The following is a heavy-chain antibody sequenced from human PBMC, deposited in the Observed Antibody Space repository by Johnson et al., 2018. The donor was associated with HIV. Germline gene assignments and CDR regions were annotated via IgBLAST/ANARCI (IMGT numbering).Heavy chain of an antibody. CDR2: ISSSGSTI. V-gene: IGHV3-11*04. Sequence: QVQLVESGGGLVKPGGSLRLSCAASGFTFSDYYMSWIRQAPGKGLEWVSYISSSGSTIYYADSVKGGFNISRDNAKNTLDLQMNSLRAEDTAVYYCAKDQYGRWLAHAFDIWGQGTMVTVSS. J-gene: IGHJ3*02. D-gene: IGHD6-19*01. CDR1: GFTFSDYY. CDR3: AKDQYGRWLAHAFDI.